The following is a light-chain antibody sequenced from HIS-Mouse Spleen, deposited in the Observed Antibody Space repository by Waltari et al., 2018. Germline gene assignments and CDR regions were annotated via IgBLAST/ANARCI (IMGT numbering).Light chain of an antibody. J-gene: IGLJ2*01. CDR3: YSTDSSGNHRV. CDR2: DDS. V-gene: IGLV3-21*01. Sequence: SYVLPQPPSVSVAPGKTARITCGGNNLGSKSVHWYQQKPGQAPVLVVYDDSDRPSGIPERFSGSNSGNTATLTISGAQVEDEADYYCYSTDSSGNHRVFGGGTKLTVL. CDR1: NLGSKS.